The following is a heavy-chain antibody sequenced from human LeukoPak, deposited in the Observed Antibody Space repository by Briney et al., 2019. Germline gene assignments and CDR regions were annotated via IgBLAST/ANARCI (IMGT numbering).Heavy chain of an antibody. CDR3: ARGLVVATAGTRDAFDI. J-gene: IGHJ3*02. Sequence: GGSLRRSCAASGFIVSSNYMSWVRQAPGKGLEWVSVIYSGGTTYYADSVKGRFTISRDNSKNTLYLQMNSLRAEDTAVYYCARGLVVATAGTRDAFDIWGQGTMVTVSS. V-gene: IGHV3-53*01. D-gene: IGHD6-13*01. CDR2: IYSGGTT. CDR1: GFIVSSNY.